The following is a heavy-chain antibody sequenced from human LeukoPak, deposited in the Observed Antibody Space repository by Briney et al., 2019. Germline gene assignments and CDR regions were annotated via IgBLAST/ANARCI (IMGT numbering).Heavy chain of an antibody. CDR1: GGSFSGYY. CDR2: INHSGST. V-gene: IGHV4-34*01. J-gene: IGHJ5*02. D-gene: IGHD3-9*01. Sequence: SETLSLTCAVYGGSFSGYYWSWIRQPPGKGLEWIGEINHSGSTNYNPSLKSRVTISVDTSKNQFSLKLSSVTAADTGVYYCARDRRSYYDILTGYYTGWFDPWGQGTLVTVSS. CDR3: ARDRRSYYDILTGYYTGWFDP.